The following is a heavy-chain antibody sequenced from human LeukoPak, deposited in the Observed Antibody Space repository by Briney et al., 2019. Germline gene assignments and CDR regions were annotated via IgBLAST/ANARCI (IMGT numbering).Heavy chain of an antibody. Sequence: ASVTVSCKASGYTFTSYGISWVRQAPGQGLEWMGWISAYNGNTNYAQKLQGRVTMTTDTSTSTAYMELRSLRSEDTAVYYCARGWLTETMVVTPYNYWGQGTLVTVSS. CDR2: ISAYNGNT. J-gene: IGHJ4*02. CDR3: ARGWLTETMVVTPYNY. V-gene: IGHV1-18*01. D-gene: IGHD4-23*01. CDR1: GYTFTSYG.